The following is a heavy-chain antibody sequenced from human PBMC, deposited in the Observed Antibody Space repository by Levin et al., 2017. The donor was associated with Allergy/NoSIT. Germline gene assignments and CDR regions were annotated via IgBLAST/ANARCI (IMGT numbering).Heavy chain of an antibody. J-gene: IGHJ4*02. Sequence: GGSLRLSCAAPGFTFSSYWMHWVRQAPGKGLVWVSRIDSDGSSTIYADSVKGRFTISRDNARNTLYLQMNSLRVEDTAVYYCVRAPGPTLVAAPAGFDSWGQGTLVTVSS. CDR1: GFTFSSYW. CDR3: VRAPGPTLVAAPAGFDS. V-gene: IGHV3-74*01. D-gene: IGHD2-8*02. CDR2: IDSDGSST.